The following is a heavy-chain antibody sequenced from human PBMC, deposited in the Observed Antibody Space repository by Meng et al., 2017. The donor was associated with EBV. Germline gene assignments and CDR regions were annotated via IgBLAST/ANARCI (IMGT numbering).Heavy chain of an antibody. Sequence: GQLAQSGAAVKKLGSSVKVSCKASGGTFSSYAISWVRQAPGQGLEWMGGIIPIFGTANYAQKFQGRVTITADKSTSTAYMELSSLRSEDTAVYYCARAEIAAAGRLDYWGQGTLVTVSS. CDR3: ARAEIAAAGRLDY. V-gene: IGHV1-69*06. D-gene: IGHD6-13*01. CDR2: IIPIFGTA. J-gene: IGHJ4*02. CDR1: GGTFSSYA.